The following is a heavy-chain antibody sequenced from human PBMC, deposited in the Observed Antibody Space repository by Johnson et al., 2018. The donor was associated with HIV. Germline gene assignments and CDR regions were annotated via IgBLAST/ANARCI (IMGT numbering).Heavy chain of an antibody. CDR3: AKAELIRFGELNDGFDI. V-gene: IGHV3-20*04. CDR1: GFSFDEYD. D-gene: IGHD3-10*01. Sequence: EVQLVESGGGVARPGGSLRLSCEASGFSFDEYDMSWVRQAPGKGLEWVSGINWNGATPGSADSVKGRFTISRDNAKNTLYLQMNNLGPEDTAVYYCAKAELIRFGELNDGFDIWGQGTMVTVSS. CDR2: INWNGATP. J-gene: IGHJ3*02.